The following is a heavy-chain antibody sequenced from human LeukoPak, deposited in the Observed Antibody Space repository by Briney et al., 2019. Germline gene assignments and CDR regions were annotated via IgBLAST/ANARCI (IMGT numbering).Heavy chain of an antibody. CDR1: GFTFSSYS. J-gene: IGHJ6*03. V-gene: IGHV3-21*01. CDR3: ARVPTSSNRYYYYYMDV. Sequence: GGSLRLFCAASGFTFSSYSMNWVRQAPGKGLEWVSSISGSDNYIYYADSVKGRFTISRDNAKNSLYLQMNSLRAEDTAVYYCARVPTSSNRYYYYYMDVWGKGTTVTVSS. CDR2: ISGSDNYI. D-gene: IGHD1-26*01.